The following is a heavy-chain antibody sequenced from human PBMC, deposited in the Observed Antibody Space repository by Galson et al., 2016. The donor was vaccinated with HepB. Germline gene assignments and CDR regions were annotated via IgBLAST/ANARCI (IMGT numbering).Heavy chain of an antibody. CDR3: AGDGATVGTSPDY. CDR2: IFPRSGAT. J-gene: IGHJ4*02. Sequence: SVKVSCKASGYGFSGYYMNWVRQAPGQGLEWMGCIFPRSGATNYAQKFQGRVTMTADTSVSTVYMELSSLRSDDTAVYYCAGDGATVGTSPDYWGQGTLVTVPS. D-gene: IGHD4-23*01. V-gene: IGHV1-2*02. CDR1: GYGFSGYY.